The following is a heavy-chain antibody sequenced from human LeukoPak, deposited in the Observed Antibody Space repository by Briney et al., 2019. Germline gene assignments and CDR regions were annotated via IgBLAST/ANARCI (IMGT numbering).Heavy chain of an antibody. D-gene: IGHD3-10*01. V-gene: IGHV3-30-3*01. Sequence: GGSLRLSCSGSGFTFGFHGVHWVRQAPGKGLEWVAVISSDGTDQRYADSMKGRSSISRDNSKNSLYLQMNSLRAEDTAVYYCARDVWFGPGADYWGQGTLVTVSS. CDR2: ISSDGTDQ. J-gene: IGHJ4*02. CDR1: GFTFGFHG. CDR3: ARDVWFGPGADY.